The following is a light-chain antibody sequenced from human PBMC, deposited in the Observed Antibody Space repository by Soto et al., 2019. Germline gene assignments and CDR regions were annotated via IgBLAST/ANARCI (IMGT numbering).Light chain of an antibody. J-gene: IGKJ4*01. CDR2: AAS. Sequence: AIRMTQSPSSVSASTGDRVTITCRASQGISGYLAWYQQKPGKAPNLLIYAASTLQSGVPSRFSGGGSGTDFTLTISCLQSEDFATYYCQQYYSYPLTFGGGTKVEI. V-gene: IGKV1-8*01. CDR3: QQYYSYPLT. CDR1: QGISGY.